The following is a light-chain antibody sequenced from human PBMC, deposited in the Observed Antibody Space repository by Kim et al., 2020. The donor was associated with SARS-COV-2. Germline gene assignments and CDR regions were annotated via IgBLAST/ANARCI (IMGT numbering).Light chain of an antibody. CDR3: NSRDSRGNHWV. Sequence: SSELTQDPAVSVALGQTVRITCQGDSLRSYYASWYQQKPGQAPVLVIYGKNNRPSGIPDRFSGSSSGNTASLTITGAQAEDEADYYCNSRDSRGNHWVFGGGTKLTVL. V-gene: IGLV3-19*01. J-gene: IGLJ3*02. CDR1: SLRSYY. CDR2: GKN.